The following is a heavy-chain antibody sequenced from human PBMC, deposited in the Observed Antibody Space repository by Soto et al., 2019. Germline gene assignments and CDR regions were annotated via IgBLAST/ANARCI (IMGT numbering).Heavy chain of an antibody. V-gene: IGHV1-58*01. CDR1: GFTFTSSS. D-gene: IGHD3-22*01. Sequence: QMQLVQSGPEVKKPGTSVKVSCKASGFTFTSSSVQWVRQARGQRLEWIGWITVGTGNTNYAQKFPERVSITRDMSTSTAYMELSNLRSEDTAVYYCAAGDSSGYYGGWGQGTQVTVSS. J-gene: IGHJ4*02. CDR2: ITVGTGNT. CDR3: AAGDSSGYYGG.